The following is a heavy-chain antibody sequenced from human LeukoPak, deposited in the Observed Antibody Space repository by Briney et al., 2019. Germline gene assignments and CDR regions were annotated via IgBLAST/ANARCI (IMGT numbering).Heavy chain of an antibody. CDR2: INWNSGSI. D-gene: IGHD6-13*01. CDR1: GFTFDDYA. V-gene: IGHV3-9*01. CDR3: ASSYSSSWYPDY. J-gene: IGHJ4*02. Sequence: GGSLRLSCAASGFTFDDYAMHWVRQAPGKGLEWVSGINWNSGSIGSAASVKGLFTISNDNAKNTLYIQMNSLRAEDTAVYYCASSYSSSWYPDYWGQGTLATVSS.